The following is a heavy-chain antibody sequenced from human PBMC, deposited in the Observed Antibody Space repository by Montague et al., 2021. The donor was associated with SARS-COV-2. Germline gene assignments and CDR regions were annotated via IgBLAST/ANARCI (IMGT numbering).Heavy chain of an antibody. V-gene: IGHV4-61*08. D-gene: IGHD3-22*01. CDR1: GASIRGAYH. Sequence: SETLSLTCSVSGASIRGAYHWSWIRQHPGKDLEWIGHTYDDRPIYYNPSLKSRVTISADTSKNQFSLKLTSVTAADTAVYYCARGRKDYSDTSGYFGSWGQGTLVTVSS. J-gene: IGHJ4*02. CDR2: TYDDRPI. CDR3: ARGRKDYSDTSGYFGS.